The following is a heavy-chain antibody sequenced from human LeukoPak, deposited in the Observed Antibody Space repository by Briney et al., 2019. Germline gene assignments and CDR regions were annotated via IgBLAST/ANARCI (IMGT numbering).Heavy chain of an antibody. Sequence: GGSLRLSCAVSGFTFSSYWMSWVRQAPGKGLGWVANIKQDASEKYYVDSVKGRFTISRENAKNSLYLQMNSLRAEATAVYDWAREWLLLPAFYIWGQGTMVTVSS. CDR1: GFTFSSYW. J-gene: IGHJ3*02. CDR2: IKQDASEK. D-gene: IGHD2-15*01. CDR3: AREWLLLPAFYI. V-gene: IGHV3-7*03.